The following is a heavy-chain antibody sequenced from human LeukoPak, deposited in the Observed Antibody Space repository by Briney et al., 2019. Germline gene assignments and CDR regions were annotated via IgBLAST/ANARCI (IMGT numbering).Heavy chain of an antibody. D-gene: IGHD3-16*01. CDR2: ISYDGSDK. CDR3: ARDPSLGYYYYMDV. J-gene: IGHJ6*03. Sequence: GGSLRLSCTASGFTFNYHAMYWVRQAPGKGLQCVAVISYDGSDKYYADSVKGRFTISRDNSKNTLYLEMNTLRTEDTALYYCARDPSLGYYYYMDVWGKGTTVTVS. CDR1: GFTFNYHA. V-gene: IGHV3-30*04.